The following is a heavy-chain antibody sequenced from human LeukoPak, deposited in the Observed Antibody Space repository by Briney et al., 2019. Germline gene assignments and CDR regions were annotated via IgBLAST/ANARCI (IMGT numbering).Heavy chain of an antibody. J-gene: IGHJ3*02. CDR3: AKGRSYGTDYDAFDI. CDR2: IYHSGIS. CDR1: SYSISGGYY. D-gene: IGHD3-16*01. V-gene: IGHV4-38-2*02. Sequence: PSETLSLTCSVSSYSISGGYYWGWIRQPPGKGLEWIGSIYHSGISYYNPSLRSRVTISADMSKNQFSLKLSSVTAADTAVYCCAKGRSYGTDYDAFDIWGQGTMVTVSS.